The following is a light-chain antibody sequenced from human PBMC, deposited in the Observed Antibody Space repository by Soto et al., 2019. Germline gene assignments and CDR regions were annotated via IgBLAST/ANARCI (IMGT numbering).Light chain of an antibody. CDR2: SAS. Sequence: IVLTQSPGTLSLSPGERATLSCRASESVSVSYLAWYQQKPGQAPRLLIYSASSRATGIPDRFSGSGSGTDFTLTINILEPEDFAVYYCQQYGSSSFTFGQGTTLEIK. CDR1: ESVSVSY. V-gene: IGKV3-20*01. CDR3: QQYGSSSFT. J-gene: IGKJ2*01.